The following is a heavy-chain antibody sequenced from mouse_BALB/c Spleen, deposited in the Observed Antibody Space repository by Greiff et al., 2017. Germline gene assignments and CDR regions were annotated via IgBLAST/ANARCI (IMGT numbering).Heavy chain of an antibody. J-gene: IGHJ3*01. Sequence: EVQLQQSGAELVKPGASVKLSCTASGFNIKDTYMHWVKQRPEQGLEWIGRIDPANGNTKYDPKFQGKATITADTSSNTAYLQLSSLTSEDTAVYYCAPFMITLAWFADWGQGTLVTVSA. CDR1: GFNIKDTY. CDR3: APFMITLAWFAD. CDR2: IDPANGNT. V-gene: IGHV14-3*02. D-gene: IGHD2-4*01.